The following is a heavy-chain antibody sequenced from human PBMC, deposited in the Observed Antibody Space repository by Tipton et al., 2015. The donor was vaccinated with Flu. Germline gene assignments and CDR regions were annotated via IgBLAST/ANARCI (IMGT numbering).Heavy chain of an antibody. D-gene: IGHD3-10*01. Sequence: TLSLTCAVYGGSFSGYYWSWIRQPPGKGLEWIGEINHSGSTNYNPSLKSRVTISVDTSKNQFSLKLSSVTAADTAVYYCARETLSRGWFGELLNRDNWFDPWGQGTLVTVSS. CDR1: GGSFSGYY. CDR2: INHSGST. J-gene: IGHJ5*02. V-gene: IGHV4-34*01. CDR3: ARETLSRGWFGELLNRDNWFDP.